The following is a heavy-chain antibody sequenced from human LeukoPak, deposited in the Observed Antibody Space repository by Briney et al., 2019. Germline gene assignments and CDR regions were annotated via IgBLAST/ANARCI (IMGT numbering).Heavy chain of an antibody. V-gene: IGHV4-31*03. J-gene: IGHJ4*02. D-gene: IGHD6-19*01. CDR3: AREGIAVAGLDY. CDR1: GGSISSSSYY. CDR2: IYYSGST. Sequence: SETLSLTCTVSGGSISSSSYYWGWIRQPPGKGLEWIGYIYYSGSTYYNPSLKSRVTISVDTSKNQFSLKLSSVTAADTAVYYCAREGIAVAGLDYWGQGTLVTVSS.